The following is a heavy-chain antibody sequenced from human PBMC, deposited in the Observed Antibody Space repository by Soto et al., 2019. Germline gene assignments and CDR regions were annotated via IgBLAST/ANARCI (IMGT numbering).Heavy chain of an antibody. CDR2: IYYSGST. V-gene: IGHV4-59*08. CDR1: GGSICSYY. D-gene: IGHD4-4*01. J-gene: IGHJ6*02. CDR3: ARALYSSFPRYYYYGMDV. Sequence: SETLSLTCTVSGGSICSYYWSWIRQPPGKGLEWIGYIYYSGSTNYNPSLKSRVTISVDTSKNQFSLKLSSVTAADTAVYYCARALYSSFPRYYYYGMDVWGQGTTVTVS.